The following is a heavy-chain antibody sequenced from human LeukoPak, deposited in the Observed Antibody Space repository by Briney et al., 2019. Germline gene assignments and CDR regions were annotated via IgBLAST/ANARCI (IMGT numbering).Heavy chain of an antibody. D-gene: IGHD2-2*02. Sequence: ASVTVSCKASGYTFTSYGISWVRQAPGQGLEWMGWISAYNGNTNYAQKLQGRVTMTTDTSTSTAYMELRSLRSDDTAVYYCARVYCSSTSCYRAHYYGMDVWGQGTTVTVSS. J-gene: IGHJ6*02. V-gene: IGHV1-18*01. CDR1: GYTFTSYG. CDR2: ISAYNGNT. CDR3: ARVYCSSTSCYRAHYYGMDV.